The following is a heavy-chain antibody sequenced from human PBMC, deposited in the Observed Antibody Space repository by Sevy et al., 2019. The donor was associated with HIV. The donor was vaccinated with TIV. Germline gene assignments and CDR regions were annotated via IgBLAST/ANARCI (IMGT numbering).Heavy chain of an antibody. V-gene: IGHV3-15*01. J-gene: IGHJ4*02. D-gene: IGHD3-10*01. CDR1: GFTFSNAW. CDR3: TTASNKRGLSALLDY. Sequence: GESLKISCAASGFTFSNAWMSWVRQAPGKGLEWVGRIKSKTDGGTTDYAAPGKGRFTISRDDSKNTLYLQMNSLKTEDTAIYYCTTASNKRGLSALLDYWGQGTLVTVSS. CDR2: IKSKTDGGTT.